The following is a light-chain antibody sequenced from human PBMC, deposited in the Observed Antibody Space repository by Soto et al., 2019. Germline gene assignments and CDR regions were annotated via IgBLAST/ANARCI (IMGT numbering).Light chain of an antibody. J-gene: IGLJ2*01. V-gene: IGLV1-40*01. Sequence: QSVLTQAPSVSGAPGQRVTIFCTGNRSNIGAGFDVHWYQQLPGTAPKLLISANTNRPSGVPDRFSGSKSGTSASLAINGRQAEDEADYYCQSYDSTLGAVVFGGGTKLTVL. CDR2: ANT. CDR3: QSYDSTLGAVV. CDR1: RSNIGAGFD.